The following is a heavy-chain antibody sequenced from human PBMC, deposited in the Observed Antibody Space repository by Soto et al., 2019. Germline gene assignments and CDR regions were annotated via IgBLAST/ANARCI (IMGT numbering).Heavy chain of an antibody. J-gene: IGHJ6*02. CDR3: AKEVWSGPMDV. Sequence: QVQLVESGGGVVQPGRSLRLSCAASGFTFSSYGMHWVRQAPGKGLEWVAVISYDGSNKNYADSVKGRFTISRDNSKNTQYLQMNSLRAEDTAVDYCAKEVWSGPMDVWGQGTTVTVSS. D-gene: IGHD3-3*01. CDR1: GFTFSSYG. V-gene: IGHV3-30*18. CDR2: ISYDGSNK.